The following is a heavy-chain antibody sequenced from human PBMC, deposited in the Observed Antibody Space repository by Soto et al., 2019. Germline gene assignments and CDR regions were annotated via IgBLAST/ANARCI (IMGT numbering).Heavy chain of an antibody. V-gene: IGHV4-31*03. J-gene: IGHJ4*02. CDR3: ARATRDYVWESYRQNHVWYFDY. Sequence: SETLSLTCTVSGGSISSGGYYWSWIRQHPGKGLEGIGYIYYSGSTYYNPSLKSRVTISVDTSKNQFSLKLSSVTAADTAVYYCARATRDYVWESYRQNHVWYFDYWGQGTLVTVSS. D-gene: IGHD3-16*02. CDR2: IYYSGST. CDR1: GGSISSGGYY.